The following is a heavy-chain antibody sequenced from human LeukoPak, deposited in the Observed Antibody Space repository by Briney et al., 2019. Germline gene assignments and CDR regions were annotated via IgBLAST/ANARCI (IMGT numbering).Heavy chain of an antibody. Sequence: PGGSLRFSCAASGFTFSSYSMNWVRQAPGKGLGWVSYISSSIGTIYYAESLKGRVTISTDNAKNSLYLQMNSLRAEDTAVYYCARDPPGIAAAGTHYFDYWGQGTLVTVSS. J-gene: IGHJ4*02. CDR1: GFTFSSYS. D-gene: IGHD6-13*01. CDR2: ISSSIGTI. CDR3: ARDPPGIAAAGTHYFDY. V-gene: IGHV3-48*01.